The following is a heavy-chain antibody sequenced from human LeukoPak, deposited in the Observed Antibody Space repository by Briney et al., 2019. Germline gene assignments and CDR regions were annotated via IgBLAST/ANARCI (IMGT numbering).Heavy chain of an antibody. CDR2: IYYSGST. J-gene: IGHJ6*02. CDR3: ARGVGGSGSYYYYGMDV. Sequence: SETLSLTCTVSRGSISSYYWTWIRQPPGKGLEGIGYIYYSGSTNYNPSLKSRVTISVDPSTNQFSLKLRSVTAADTAVYYCARGVGGSGSYYYYGMDVWGQGTTVTVSS. D-gene: IGHD3-10*01. V-gene: IGHV4-59*01. CDR1: RGSISSYY.